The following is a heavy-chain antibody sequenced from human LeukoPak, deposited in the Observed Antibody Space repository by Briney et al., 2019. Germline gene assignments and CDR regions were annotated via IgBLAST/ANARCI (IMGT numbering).Heavy chain of an antibody. CDR1: GVTSSSYD. Sequence: GGSLRLSCAAYGVTSSSYDMNWVRQAPGKGLEWVSAISGSGGGTYYADSVKGRFTISRDNSKSTLYLQMNSLRADDTAVYYCAKRWDNILPGFDYWGQGTLVTVSS. CDR2: ISGSGGGT. V-gene: IGHV3-23*01. CDR3: AKRWDNILPGFDY. J-gene: IGHJ4*02. D-gene: IGHD3-9*01.